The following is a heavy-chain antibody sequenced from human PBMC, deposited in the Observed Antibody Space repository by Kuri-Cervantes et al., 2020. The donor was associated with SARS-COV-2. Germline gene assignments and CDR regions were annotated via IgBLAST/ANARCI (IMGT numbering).Heavy chain of an antibody. J-gene: IGHJ4*02. V-gene: IGHV3-53*05. CDR1: GFTVSSNY. CDR2: IYSGGST. D-gene: IGHD3-9*01. CDR3: ARDISGLYFDY. Sequence: GGSLRLSCAASGFTVSSNYMSWVRQAPGKGLEWVSVIYSGGSTYYADSVKGRFTISRDNSKNTLYLQMNSLRAEDTAVYYCARDISGLYFDYWGQGTLVTGSS.